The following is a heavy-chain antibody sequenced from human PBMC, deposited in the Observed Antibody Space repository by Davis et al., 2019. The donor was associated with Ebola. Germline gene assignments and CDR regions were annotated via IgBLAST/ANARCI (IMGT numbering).Heavy chain of an antibody. V-gene: IGHV3-7*03. Sequence: GGSLRLSCAASGFTFSSYWMSWVRQAPGKGLEWVANIKQDGSEKYYVDSVKGRFTISRDNAKNSLYLQMNSLRAEDTAVYYCARDWRFLEWFAFDYWGQGTLVTVSS. D-gene: IGHD3-3*01. J-gene: IGHJ4*02. CDR3: ARDWRFLEWFAFDY. CDR2: IKQDGSEK. CDR1: GFTFSSYW.